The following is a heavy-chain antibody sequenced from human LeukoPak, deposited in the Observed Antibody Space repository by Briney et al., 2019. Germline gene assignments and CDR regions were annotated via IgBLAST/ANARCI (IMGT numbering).Heavy chain of an antibody. Sequence: PGGSLRLSCSASGFTFSSYAMHWVRQAPGKGLEYVSTISSSGGSTYYADSVKGRFIISRDNSKNTLYLQMSSLRAEDTAVYYCVKRPYCGGDCYYFDYWGQGSLVTVSS. CDR2: ISSSGGST. D-gene: IGHD2-21*02. V-gene: IGHV3-64D*06. J-gene: IGHJ4*02. CDR3: VKRPYCGGDCYYFDY. CDR1: GFTFSSYA.